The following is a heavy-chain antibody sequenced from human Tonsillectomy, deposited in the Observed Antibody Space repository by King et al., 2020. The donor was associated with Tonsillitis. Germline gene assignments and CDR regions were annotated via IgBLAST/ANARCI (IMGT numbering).Heavy chain of an antibody. J-gene: IGHJ3*02. Sequence: VQLVESGGGLVQPGGSLRLSCAASGFTFSSYAMSWVRQAPGKGLEWVSTVSDSGGTTYYADSVKGRFTISRDNSKNTLYLQMNSLRAEDTAVYYCAKDPRGIAPMYSSSWYGSFDIWGQGTMVTVSS. CDR3: AKDPRGIAPMYSSSWYGSFDI. V-gene: IGHV3-23*04. D-gene: IGHD6-13*01. CDR1: GFTFSSYA. CDR2: VSDSGGTT.